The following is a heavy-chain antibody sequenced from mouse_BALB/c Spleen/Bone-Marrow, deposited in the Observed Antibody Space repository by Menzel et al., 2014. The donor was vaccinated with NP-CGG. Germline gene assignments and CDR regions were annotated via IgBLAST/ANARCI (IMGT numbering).Heavy chain of an antibody. J-gene: IGHJ1*01. CDR2: IRNKANGYTT. Sequence: EVQLVESGGGLVQPGGSLRLSCATSGFTFTDYYMSWVRQPPGKALEWLGSIRNKANGYTTEYSASVKGRFTISRDNSQSILYLQMNTLRAEDSATYYCARDTNYGSFYWYFDVWGAGTTVTVSS. CDR3: ARDTNYGSFYWYFDV. CDR1: GFTFTDYY. V-gene: IGHV7-3*02. D-gene: IGHD1-1*01.